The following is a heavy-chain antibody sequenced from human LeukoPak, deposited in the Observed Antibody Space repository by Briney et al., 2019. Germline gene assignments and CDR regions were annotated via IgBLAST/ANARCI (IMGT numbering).Heavy chain of an antibody. V-gene: IGHV3-33*06. CDR3: AKDSGGSYHY. CDR1: GFTFSIYG. Sequence: GGSLRLSCAASGFTFSIYGMHCVRQAPGKGLEWVAVIWYDGSNKYYADSVKGRFTISRDNSKNTLYLQMNSLRAEDTAVYYCAKDSGGSYHYWGQGTLVTVSS. D-gene: IGHD1-26*01. CDR2: IWYDGSNK. J-gene: IGHJ4*02.